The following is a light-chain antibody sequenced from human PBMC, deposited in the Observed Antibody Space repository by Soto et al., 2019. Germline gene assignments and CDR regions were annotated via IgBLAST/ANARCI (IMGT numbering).Light chain of an antibody. Sequence: DIQLPQSPSSLSASVGDRVTITCQASQDINRYVNWYQQQLGKAPKLLMFDAATLESGVPSRFSGSGSGTEFTLTISSLQPEDFATYFCQQYDSLPPTFGGGTKVDIQ. CDR1: QDINRY. CDR2: DAA. CDR3: QQYDSLPPT. V-gene: IGKV1-33*01. J-gene: IGKJ4*01.